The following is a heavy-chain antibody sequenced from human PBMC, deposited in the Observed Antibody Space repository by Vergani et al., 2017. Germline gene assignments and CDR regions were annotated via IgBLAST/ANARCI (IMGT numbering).Heavy chain of an antibody. CDR1: GGSISSSIYY. Sequence: QVQLQQWGAGLLKPSETLSLTCAVYGGSISSSIYYWTWIRQHPGKGLEWIGYINYSGSTYYNPSLKSRVTSSVETSKNQFSLKLTSVTAADTAVYHCASVWGWELDEGAVDTWGEGTMVTVSS. V-gene: IGHV4-31*11. CDR2: INYSGST. CDR3: ASVWGWELDEGAVDT. D-gene: IGHD1-26*01. J-gene: IGHJ3*02.